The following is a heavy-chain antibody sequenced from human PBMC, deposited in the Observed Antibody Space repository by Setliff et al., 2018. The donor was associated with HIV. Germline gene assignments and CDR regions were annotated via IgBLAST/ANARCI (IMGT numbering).Heavy chain of an antibody. D-gene: IGHD5-12*01. V-gene: IGHV1-69*13. Sequence: SVKVSCKASGGSFSSLTISWVRQAPGQGLEWMGGIIPALGTANYAQKFQGRVTMTADESTSTVYMELSSLRSEDTAIYYCAKDAGYSGTAWGTWGQGTLVTVSS. CDR1: GGSFSSLT. CDR3: AKDAGYSGTAWGT. J-gene: IGHJ5*02. CDR2: IIPALGTA.